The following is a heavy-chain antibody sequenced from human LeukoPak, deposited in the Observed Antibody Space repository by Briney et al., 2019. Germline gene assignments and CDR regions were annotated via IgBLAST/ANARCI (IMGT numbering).Heavy chain of an antibody. J-gene: IGHJ4*02. CDR3: AKDTSIGRYCTNGVCSPFDY. CDR1: GFTFSSYA. V-gene: IGHV3-23*01. Sequence: GGSLRLSCAAFGFTFSSYAMSWVRQAPGKGLEWVSAISDSGGSTYDADSVKGRFTISRDNSKSTLYLQMNSLRAEDTAVYYCAKDTSIGRYCTNGVCSPFDYWGQGTLVTVSS. D-gene: IGHD2-8*01. CDR2: ISDSGGST.